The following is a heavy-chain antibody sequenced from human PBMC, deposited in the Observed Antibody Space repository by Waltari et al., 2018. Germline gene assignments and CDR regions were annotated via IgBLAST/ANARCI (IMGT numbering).Heavy chain of an antibody. J-gene: IGHJ4*02. CDR2: IYSGGST. D-gene: IGHD3-22*01. V-gene: IGHV3-53*01. Sequence: EVQLVESGGGLVQPGRSLRLSCAASGFTVSSNYMSWVRQAPGKGLEWVSVIYSGGSTYYADSVKGRFTISRDNSKNTLYLQMNSLRAEDTAVYYCARGADDSSGGIDYWGQGTLVTVSS. CDR3: ARGADDSSGGIDY. CDR1: GFTVSSNY.